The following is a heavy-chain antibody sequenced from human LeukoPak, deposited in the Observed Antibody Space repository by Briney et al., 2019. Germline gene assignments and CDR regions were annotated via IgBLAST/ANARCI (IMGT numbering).Heavy chain of an antibody. Sequence: GGSLRLSCAASGFTFSSYWMSWVRQAPGKGLEWVAVIWYDGSNKYYADSVKGRFTISRDNSKNTLYLQMNSLRAEDTAVYYCARGYSSGWYSGAFDIWGQGTMVTVSS. V-gene: IGHV3-33*08. J-gene: IGHJ3*02. D-gene: IGHD6-19*01. CDR3: ARGYSSGWYSGAFDI. CDR1: GFTFSSYW. CDR2: IWYDGSNK.